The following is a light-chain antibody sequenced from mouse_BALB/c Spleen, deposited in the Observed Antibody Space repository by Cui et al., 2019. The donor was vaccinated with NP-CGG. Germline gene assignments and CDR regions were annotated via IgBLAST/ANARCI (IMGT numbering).Light chain of an antibody. CDR1: TGAVTTSNY. V-gene: IGLV1*01. CDR3: VLWYSNHWV. CDR2: GTN. J-gene: IGLJ1*01. Sequence: QAVVTPESALTTSPGERVTLTCRSSTGAVTTSNYANWVQEKPDHLFTGLIGGTNNRAPGVPARFSGSLIGDKAALTITGTQTEDEAIYFCVLWYSNHWVFGGGTKLTVL.